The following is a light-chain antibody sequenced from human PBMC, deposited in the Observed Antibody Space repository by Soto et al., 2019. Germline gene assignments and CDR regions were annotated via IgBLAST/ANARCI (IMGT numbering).Light chain of an antibody. CDR2: GAS. Sequence: EIVLTQSPGTLALSPGERATLSCRASQSVSSSYLGWYQQKPGQAPGLLIYGASSRATGIPDRFSGSGSGTDFTLTISRLEPEDFAVYYCQQYGSSPRTFGPGTRLEIK. V-gene: IGKV3-20*01. J-gene: IGKJ5*01. CDR3: QQYGSSPRT. CDR1: QSVSSSY.